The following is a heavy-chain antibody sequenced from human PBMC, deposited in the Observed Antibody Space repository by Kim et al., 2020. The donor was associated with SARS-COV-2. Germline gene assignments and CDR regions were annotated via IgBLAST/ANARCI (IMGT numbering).Heavy chain of an antibody. Sequence: RYPQKFQGRVTMTRDTYIGTAYMELNRLTSDDTALYYCARDLNAAATFDSWGQGTLVTVSS. V-gene: IGHV1-2*02. J-gene: IGHJ4*02. CDR3: ARDLNAAATFDS. D-gene: IGHD6-13*01.